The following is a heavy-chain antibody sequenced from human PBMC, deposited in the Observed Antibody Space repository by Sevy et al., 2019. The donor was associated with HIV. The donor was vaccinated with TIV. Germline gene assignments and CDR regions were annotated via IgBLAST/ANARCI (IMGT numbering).Heavy chain of an antibody. CDR2: IRNKADSYST. D-gene: IGHD6-13*01. CDR3: ATHAGIAAAVRVIDY. V-gene: IGHV3-72*01. Sequence: GGSLRLSCAASGFTFSDHYMEWVRQAPGKGLEWVGRIRNKADSYSTEYAASVKGRFTISRDDSKNSLYLLMNSLKTEDTPVYYCATHAGIAAAVRVIDYWGQGTLVTVSS. J-gene: IGHJ4*02. CDR1: GFTFSDHY.